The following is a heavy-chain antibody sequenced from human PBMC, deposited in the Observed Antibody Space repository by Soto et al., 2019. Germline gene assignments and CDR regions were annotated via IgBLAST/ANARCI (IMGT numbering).Heavy chain of an antibody. J-gene: IGHJ4*02. CDR2: TYYRSKWYN. Sequence: QVQLQQSGPGLVKPSQTLSLTCAISGDSVSRNSAAWGWIRQSPSRGLEWLGRTYYRSKWYNNYGVSVKSRLTINSDTSKNQFSLQLTSVTPEDTALSYCTRGWPPFDYWGQGTLVTVSS. V-gene: IGHV6-1*01. CDR3: TRGWPPFDY. D-gene: IGHD2-15*01. CDR1: GDSVSRNSAA.